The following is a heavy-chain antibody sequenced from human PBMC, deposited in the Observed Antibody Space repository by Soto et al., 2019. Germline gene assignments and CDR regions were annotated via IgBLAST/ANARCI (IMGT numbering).Heavy chain of an antibody. CDR2: IIPILGIA. CDR1: GGTFSSYT. Sequence: GASVKVSCKASGGTFSSYTISWVRQAPGQGLEWMGRIIPILGIANYAQKFQGRVTITADKSTSTAYMELSSLRSEDTAVYYCARDLRSPHYYYHGMDVWGQGTTVTVSS. J-gene: IGHJ6*02. D-gene: IGHD4-17*01. CDR3: ARDLRSPHYYYHGMDV. V-gene: IGHV1-69*04.